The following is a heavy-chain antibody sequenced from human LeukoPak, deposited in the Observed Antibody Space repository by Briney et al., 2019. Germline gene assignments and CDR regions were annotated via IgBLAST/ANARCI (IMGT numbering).Heavy chain of an antibody. CDR1: GYSFTSYW. V-gene: IGHV5-51*01. J-gene: IGHJ4*02. D-gene: IGHD3-10*01. CDR2: IYPGDSDT. CDR3: ARRGDYYGSGTYDFDY. Sequence: GESLKISCKGSGYSFTSYWIGWVRQMPGKGLEWMGMIYPGDSDTRYSPSFHGQVSISADKSISTAYLQWSSLKASDSAIYYCARRGDYYGSGTYDFDYWGQGTLVTVSS.